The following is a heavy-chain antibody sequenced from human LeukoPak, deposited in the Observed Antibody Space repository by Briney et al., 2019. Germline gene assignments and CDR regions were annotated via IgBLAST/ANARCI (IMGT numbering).Heavy chain of an antibody. CDR1: GFTFRRYW. J-gene: IGHJ3*02. V-gene: IGHV3-7*01. Sequence: GGSLRLSCAASGFTFRRYWMSWVRQAPGKGLEWVANIKQDGNEKNYVDSVKGRFTIPRDNAKNSMYLQMNSLRVEDTAIYYCARDTLLWFGGADTFDIWGQGTLVTVSS. CDR2: IKQDGNEK. D-gene: IGHD3-10*01. CDR3: ARDTLLWFGGADTFDI.